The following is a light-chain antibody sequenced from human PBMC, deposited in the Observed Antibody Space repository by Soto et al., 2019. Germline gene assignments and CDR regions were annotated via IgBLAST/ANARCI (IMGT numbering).Light chain of an antibody. V-gene: IGLV2-11*01. CDR1: NSDVGGYNY. Sequence: QSALTQPRSVSGSPGQSVTISCTGTNSDVGGYNYVSWYQQHPDKAPKVMIYDVSKRPSGVPGRFSGSKSGNTASLTISGLQAEDGADYYCCSYAGSNTLVFGGGTKVTVL. CDR3: CSYAGSNTLV. J-gene: IGLJ2*01. CDR2: DVS.